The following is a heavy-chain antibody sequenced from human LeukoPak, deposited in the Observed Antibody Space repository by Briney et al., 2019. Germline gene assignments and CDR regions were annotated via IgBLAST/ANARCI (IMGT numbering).Heavy chain of an antibody. D-gene: IGHD7-27*01. CDR1: GFIFSDHY. J-gene: IGHJ4*02. CDR3: PEDLHNWGCDF. CDR2: ISQGGRT. V-gene: IGHV3-66*02. Sequence: QPGGSLRLSCAASGFIFSDHYMNWFRQSPGKGLEWVAGISQGGRTFYAAAVRGRFSISRDNSENSLYLQMNDLRGDDSAVYHCPEDLHNWGCDFWGQGTLVTVSS.